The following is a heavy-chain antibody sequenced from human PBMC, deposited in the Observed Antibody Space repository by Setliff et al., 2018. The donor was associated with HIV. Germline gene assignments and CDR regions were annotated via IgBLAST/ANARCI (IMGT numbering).Heavy chain of an antibody. CDR2: ISAYNGNT. D-gene: IGHD3-22*01. Sequence: ASVKVSCKASGYIFTSYGITWVRQAPGQGLEWMGWISAYNGNTNYAQKLQGRVTMTTDTSTNTAHMELRSLRSDDTAVYYCTRGITRDSSGYYRDEYFQHWGQGTLVTVSS. J-gene: IGHJ1*01. CDR1: GYIFTSYG. V-gene: IGHV1-18*01. CDR3: TRGITRDSSGYYRDEYFQH.